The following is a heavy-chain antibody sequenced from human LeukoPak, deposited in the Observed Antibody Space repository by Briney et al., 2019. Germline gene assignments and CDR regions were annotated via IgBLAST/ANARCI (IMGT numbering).Heavy chain of an antibody. D-gene: IGHD6-19*01. V-gene: IGHV3-7*01. J-gene: IGHJ4*02. Sequence: GGSLRLSCAVSGFTFSGFWMSWSRQAPGKGLEWVASINSDGSEGYYADVVKGRFTISRDNAKNSLYLQMNSLRAEDTAVYYCARDQGSSGFYWGQGTLVTVSS. CDR2: INSDGSEG. CDR3: ARDQGSSGFY. CDR1: GFTFSGFW.